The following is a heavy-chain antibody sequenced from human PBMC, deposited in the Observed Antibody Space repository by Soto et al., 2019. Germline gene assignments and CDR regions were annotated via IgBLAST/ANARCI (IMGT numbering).Heavy chain of an antibody. CDR1: GFTFSSYA. Sequence: PGGSLRLSCAASGFTFSSYAMHWVRQAPGKGLEWVAVISYDGSNKYYADSVKGRFTISRDNSKNTLYLQMNSLRAEDTAVYYCARATSDSSGRSTPFDYSGQGTLVTVSS. V-gene: IGHV3-30-3*01. J-gene: IGHJ4*02. CDR2: ISYDGSNK. D-gene: IGHD3-22*01. CDR3: ARATSDSSGRSTPFDY.